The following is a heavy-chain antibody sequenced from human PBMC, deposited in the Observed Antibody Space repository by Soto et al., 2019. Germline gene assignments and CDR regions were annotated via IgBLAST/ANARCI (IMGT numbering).Heavy chain of an antibody. CDR2: IYYSGST. CDR3: ARDLADRHLNWFDP. CDR1: GGSISSSSYY. D-gene: IGHD6-19*01. V-gene: IGHV4-39*07. Sequence: PSDTLSLTCTVSGGSISSSSYYLSWIRPPPGKGLEWIGSIYYSGSTYYNPSLKSRVTISVDTSKNQFSLKLSSVTAADTAVYYCARDLADRHLNWFDPWGQGTLVTVSS. J-gene: IGHJ5*02.